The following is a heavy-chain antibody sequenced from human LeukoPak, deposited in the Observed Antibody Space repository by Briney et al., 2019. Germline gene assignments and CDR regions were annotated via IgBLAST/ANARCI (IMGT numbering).Heavy chain of an antibody. CDR1: GGSISSYY. V-gene: IGHV4-59*08. J-gene: IGHJ3*02. CDR2: LYYSGGT. Sequence: PSQTLSLTCTVSGGSISSYYWSWIRQPPGKGLDWIGYLYYSGGTDYNPSLKSRVTISVDTSTHQFSLKLRLVTAADTAVYYCARHVTISGPYDASDIWGQGTMVTVS. CDR3: ARHVTISGPYDASDI. D-gene: IGHD5-24*01.